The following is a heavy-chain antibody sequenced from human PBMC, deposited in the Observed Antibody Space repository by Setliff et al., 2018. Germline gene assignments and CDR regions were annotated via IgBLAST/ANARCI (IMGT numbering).Heavy chain of an antibody. V-gene: IGHV4-61*02. Sequence: SETLSLTCTVSGDSISSGSYHWSWIRKPAGKGLEWIGRIHPSGSTNYNPSLKSRVTISVDTSKNQFFLKLSSVTAADTAVYYCVRGFTIFGVVKLERWFDPWGQGTLVTVSS. CDR2: IHPSGST. CDR1: GDSISSGSYH. J-gene: IGHJ5*02. CDR3: VRGFTIFGVVKLERWFDP. D-gene: IGHD3-3*01.